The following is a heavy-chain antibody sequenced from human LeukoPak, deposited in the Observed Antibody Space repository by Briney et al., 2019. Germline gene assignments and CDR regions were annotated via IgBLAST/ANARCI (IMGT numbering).Heavy chain of an antibody. Sequence: GGSLGLSCAASGFTFSSYAMSWVRQAPGKGLEWVSAISGSGGSTYYADSVKGRFTISRDNSKNTLYLQMNSLRAEDTAVYYCAKGGVFGVVIFIDYWGQGTLVTVSS. V-gene: IGHV3-23*01. CDR1: GFTFSSYA. J-gene: IGHJ4*02. D-gene: IGHD3-3*01. CDR3: AKGGVFGVVIFIDY. CDR2: ISGSGGST.